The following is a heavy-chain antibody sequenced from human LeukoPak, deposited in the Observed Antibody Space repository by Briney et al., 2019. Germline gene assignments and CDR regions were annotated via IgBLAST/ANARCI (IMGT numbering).Heavy chain of an antibody. V-gene: IGHV3-11*06. J-gene: IGHJ6*02. Sequence: PGGSLRLSCAASGFIFSDYYMSWIRQAPGKGLEWVSYISSSNTYTNYADSVKGRFTTSRDNAKKSLDLQMNSLRVEDTAVYYCVRDSVIRGMDVWGQGTTVTVSS. D-gene: IGHD3-10*01. CDR2: ISSSNTYT. CDR3: VRDSVIRGMDV. CDR1: GFIFSDYY.